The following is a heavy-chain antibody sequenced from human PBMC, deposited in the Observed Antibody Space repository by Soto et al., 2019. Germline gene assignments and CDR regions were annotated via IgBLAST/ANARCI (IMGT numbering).Heavy chain of an antibody. D-gene: IGHD2-21*02. CDR1: GGSISSYY. Sequence: QVQLQESGPGLVKPSETLSLTCTVSGGSISSYYWSWIWQPPGKGLEWIGYIYYSGSTKYNPSLKRRVSISVDTPKNQISLKLSSVTAADTAVYYCARDTYCGGDCPEDWGQGTRVTVSS. CDR2: IYYSGST. V-gene: IGHV4-59*01. CDR3: ARDTYCGGDCPED. J-gene: IGHJ4*02.